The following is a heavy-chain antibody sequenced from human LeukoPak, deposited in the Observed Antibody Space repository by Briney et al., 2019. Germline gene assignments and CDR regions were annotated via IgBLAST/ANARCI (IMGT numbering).Heavy chain of an antibody. CDR1: GFIFNNYA. J-gene: IGHJ4*02. D-gene: IGHD6-19*01. CDR3: AKDNRRHYTSGPNPDSLH. CDR2: ISWNSGSI. V-gene: IGHV3-9*01. Sequence: PGGSLRLSCAGSGFIFNNYAMHWVGQPPGKGLEWVSGISWNSGSIDYADSVKGRFTISRGNAKNSLYLQMNSLRVEDTAFYYCAKDNRRHYTSGPNPDSLHWGQGALVTVSS.